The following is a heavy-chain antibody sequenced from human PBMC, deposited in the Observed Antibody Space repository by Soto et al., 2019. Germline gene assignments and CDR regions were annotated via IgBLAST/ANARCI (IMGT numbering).Heavy chain of an antibody. CDR1: GVSFNNNG. Sequence: QVQLVQSGAEVKKPGSSVKVSCKTSGVSFNNNGIGWVRQAPGHGLEWMGGVSTPFRTSNYARKCQGRISITADASTCTVNMELSSLTSEDTAQSYSARVLYYRSGSYSPYGMAVWGQGNTVTVSS. V-gene: IGHV1-69*01. D-gene: IGHD3-10*01. CDR3: ARVLYYRSGSYSPYGMAV. J-gene: IGHJ6*02. CDR2: VSTPFRTS.